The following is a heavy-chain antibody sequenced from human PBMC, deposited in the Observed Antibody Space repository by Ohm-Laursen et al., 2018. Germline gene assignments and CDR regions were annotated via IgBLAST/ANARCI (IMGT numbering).Heavy chain of an antibody. CDR1: GFTFSDHN. CDR2: SRNKAYSYTT. V-gene: IGHV3-72*01. Sequence: GSLRLSCTASGFTFSDHNFDWVRQSPGKGLEWVARSRNKAYSYTTYYAASVKGRFSISREDSKNSLYLQMNSLKTEDTAVYYCVAFAVGAPDYWGQGTLVTVSS. CDR3: VAFAVGAPDY. D-gene: IGHD3-3*01. J-gene: IGHJ4*01.